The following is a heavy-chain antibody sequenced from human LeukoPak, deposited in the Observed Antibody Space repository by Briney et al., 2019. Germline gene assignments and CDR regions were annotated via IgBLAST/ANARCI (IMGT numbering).Heavy chain of an antibody. CDR3: ARDNYGDYGFDY. Sequence: PGGSLRLSCTASGFTFSSYEMSWVRQAPGKGLEWVSVIYSGGSTYYADSVKGRFTISRDNSKNTLYLQMNSLRAEDTAVYYCARDNYGDYGFDYWGQGTLVTVSS. CDR2: IYSGGST. J-gene: IGHJ4*02. V-gene: IGHV3-53*01. D-gene: IGHD4-17*01. CDR1: GFTFSSYE.